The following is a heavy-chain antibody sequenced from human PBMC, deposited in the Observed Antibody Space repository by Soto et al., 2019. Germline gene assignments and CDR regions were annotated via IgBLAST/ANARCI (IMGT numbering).Heavy chain of an antibody. J-gene: IGHJ6*02. CDR3: ARDISGEQLPYYGMDV. CDR1: GFTFSSYG. Sequence: QVQLVESGGGVVQPGRSLRLSCAASGFTFSSYGMHWVRQAPGKGLEWVAVIWYDGSNKYYADSVKGRFTISRDNSKNTLYLQMNSLRAEDTAVYYCARDISGEQLPYYGMDVWGQGTTVTVSS. D-gene: IGHD6-6*01. V-gene: IGHV3-33*01. CDR2: IWYDGSNK.